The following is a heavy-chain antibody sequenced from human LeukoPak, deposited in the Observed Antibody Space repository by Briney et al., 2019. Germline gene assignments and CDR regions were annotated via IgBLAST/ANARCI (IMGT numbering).Heavy chain of an antibody. CDR1: GGTFSSYA. V-gene: IGHV1-69*04. D-gene: IGHD1-26*01. Sequence: SVKVSCKASGGTFSSYAISWVRQAPGQGLEWMGRIIPVLGIANYAQKFQGRVTITADKSTSTAYMELSSLRSEDTAVYYCARSQWELPLSYWGQGTLVTVSS. CDR3: ARSQWELPLSY. CDR2: IIPVLGIA. J-gene: IGHJ4*02.